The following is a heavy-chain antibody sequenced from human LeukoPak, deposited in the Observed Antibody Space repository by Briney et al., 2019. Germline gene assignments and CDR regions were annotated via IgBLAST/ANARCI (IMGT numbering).Heavy chain of an antibody. Sequence: GRFLRLSCAASGFTFSSYGMHWVRQAPGKGLEWVAVISYDGSNKYYADSVKGRFTISRDNSKNTLYLQMNSLRAEDTAVYYCAKDPGKQWLVGGVDYWGQGTLVTVSS. V-gene: IGHV3-30*18. CDR2: ISYDGSNK. CDR3: AKDPGKQWLVGGVDY. D-gene: IGHD6-19*01. J-gene: IGHJ4*02. CDR1: GFTFSSYG.